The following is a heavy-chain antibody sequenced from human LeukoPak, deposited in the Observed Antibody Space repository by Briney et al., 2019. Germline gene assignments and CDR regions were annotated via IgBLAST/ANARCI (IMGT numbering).Heavy chain of an antibody. CDR2: INHSGST. D-gene: IGHD2-15*01. J-gene: IGHJ4*02. Sequence: GSLRLSCAASGFTFSSYNMNWVRQPPGKGLEWIGEINHSGSTNYNPSLKSRVTISVDTSKNQFSLKLSSVTAADTAVYYCARGLRRRLVAARENDYWGQGALVTVSS. CDR1: GFTFSSYN. CDR3: ARGLRRRLVAARENDY. V-gene: IGHV4-34*01.